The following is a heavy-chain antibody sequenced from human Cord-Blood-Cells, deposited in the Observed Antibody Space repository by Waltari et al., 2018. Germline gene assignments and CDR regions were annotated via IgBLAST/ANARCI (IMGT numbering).Heavy chain of an antibody. Sequence: EVQLVQSGAEVKKPGESLKISCTGSGYSFTSYCIGWVRRMPGKCLEWVGIHYPVDSATNYSPAVQGQVTISADKSISTAYLQWSSLKASDTAMYYCARLLGIDAFDIWGQGTMVTVSS. CDR3: ARLLGIDAFDI. D-gene: IGHD7-27*01. CDR1: GYSFTSYC. J-gene: IGHJ3*02. V-gene: IGHV5-51*01. CDR2: HYPVDSAT.